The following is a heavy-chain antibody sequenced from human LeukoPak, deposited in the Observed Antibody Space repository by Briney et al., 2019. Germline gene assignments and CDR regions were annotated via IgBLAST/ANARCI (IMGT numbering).Heavy chain of an antibody. Sequence: GGSLRLSCAASGFTFSSYSMNWVRQAPGKGLEWVSSISSSSSYIYYADSVKGRFTISRDNAKNSLYLQMNSLRAEDTAVYYCARAVAGTINAFDIWGQGTMVTVSS. J-gene: IGHJ3*02. CDR3: ARAVAGTINAFDI. D-gene: IGHD6-19*01. CDR2: ISSSSSYI. V-gene: IGHV3-21*01. CDR1: GFTFSSYS.